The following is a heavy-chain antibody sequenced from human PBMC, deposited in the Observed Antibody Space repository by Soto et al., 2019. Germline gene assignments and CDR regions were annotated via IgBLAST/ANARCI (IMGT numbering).Heavy chain of an antibody. J-gene: IGHJ4*02. CDR2: IYYDGTT. CDR3: ARAGYSYGFGYYYDY. V-gene: IGHV4-59*01. D-gene: IGHD5-18*01. CDR1: VGSSSRYY. Sequence: SETLSLTCTVSVGSSSRYYWSWIRQPPGKGLEWIGYIYYDGTTNYSPSLKSRVTISVDTSNNQFSLRLSSVTAADTAVYYCARAGYSYGFGYYYDYWGQGTLVTVSS.